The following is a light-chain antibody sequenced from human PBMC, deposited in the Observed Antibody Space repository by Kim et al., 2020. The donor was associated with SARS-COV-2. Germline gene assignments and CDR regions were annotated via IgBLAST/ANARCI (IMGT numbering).Light chain of an antibody. Sequence: SASVGDRATITCRASQTMTNYLNCYQQKPGKAPRLLIYSVSKLQTGVPSRFSGGGSGTEFTLTISGLQPEDFTTYFCQQSYSYPYSFGQGTKLEI. V-gene: IGKV1-39*01. CDR2: SVS. CDR1: QTMTNY. J-gene: IGKJ2*03. CDR3: QQSYSYPYS.